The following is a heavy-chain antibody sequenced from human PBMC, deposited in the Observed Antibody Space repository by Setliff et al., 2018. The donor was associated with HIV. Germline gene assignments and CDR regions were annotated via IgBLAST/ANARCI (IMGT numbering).Heavy chain of an antibody. V-gene: IGHV4-4*02. CDR1: GVSISSRNW. D-gene: IGHD3-10*01. J-gene: IGHJ5*02. CDR2: ISYSGNT. Sequence: SETLSLTCAVSGVSISSRNWWSWVRQPPGKGLEWIGEISYSGNTNYNPSLKTRVTISVDKSKNQFFLNLKSVTAADTAVYFCAREYSGSGINFNPLTWGQGTLVTVSS. CDR3: AREYSGSGINFNPLT.